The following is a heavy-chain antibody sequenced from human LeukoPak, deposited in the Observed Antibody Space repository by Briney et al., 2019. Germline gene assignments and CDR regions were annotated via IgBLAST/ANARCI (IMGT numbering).Heavy chain of an antibody. V-gene: IGHV3-30*18. D-gene: IGHD1-26*01. CDR1: GFTFSSYG. Sequence: GGSLRLSCAASGFTFSSYGMHWVRQAPGKGLEWVAVISYDGSNKYYADSVKGRFTISRDNSKNTLYLQMNRLRAEDTAVYYCAKDRGGTFDYWGQGTLVTVSS. J-gene: IGHJ4*02. CDR3: AKDRGGTFDY. CDR2: ISYDGSNK.